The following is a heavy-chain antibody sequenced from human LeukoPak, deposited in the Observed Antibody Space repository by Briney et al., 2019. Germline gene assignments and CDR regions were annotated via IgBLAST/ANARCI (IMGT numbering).Heavy chain of an antibody. J-gene: IGHJ4*02. CDR1: GGSISSNIHY. Sequence: PSETLSLTCIVSGGSISSNIHYWGWIRQPPGKGLEWIGSIHYSGSTYYNTSLMGRVAISVDTSKSQFSLSLNSVTAADTAVYYCAAYIVAAINYFDYWGQGTLVTVSS. V-gene: IGHV4-39*01. CDR3: AAYIVAAINYFDY. D-gene: IGHD5-12*01. CDR2: IHYSGST.